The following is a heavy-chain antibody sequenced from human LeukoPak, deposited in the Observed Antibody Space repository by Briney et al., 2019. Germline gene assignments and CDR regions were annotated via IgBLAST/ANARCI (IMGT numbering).Heavy chain of an antibody. D-gene: IGHD3-16*01. J-gene: IGHJ6*02. CDR1: GFTFSSYS. V-gene: IGHV3-48*01. Sequence: GGSLRLSCAASGFTFSSYSMNWVRQAPGKGLEWVSYISSSGSTRYYADSVKGRFTISRDNAKNSLYLQMSNLRAEDTAVYFCARGGGLDVWGQGATVTVSS. CDR3: ARGGGLDV. CDR2: ISSSGSTR.